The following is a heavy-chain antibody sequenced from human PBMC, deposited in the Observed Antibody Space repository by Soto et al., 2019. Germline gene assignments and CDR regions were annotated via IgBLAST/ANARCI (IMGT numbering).Heavy chain of an antibody. CDR1: GYTFSNFW. CDR2: IYPGDHET. Sequence: PGESLKISCQCSGYTFSNFWIGWVRQLPGQGLEWMGIIYPGDHETRYSPSFQGQVTISADKSISTAYLQWSGLKASDTAIYYCXRHEYNYGNYYFYGLDVWGQGTTVTVSS. D-gene: IGHD5-18*01. CDR3: XRHEYNYGNYYFYGLDV. V-gene: IGHV5-51*01. J-gene: IGHJ6*02.